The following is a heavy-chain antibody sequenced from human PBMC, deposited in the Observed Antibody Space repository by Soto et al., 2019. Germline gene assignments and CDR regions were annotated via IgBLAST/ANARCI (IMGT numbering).Heavy chain of an antibody. CDR2: ISAYNGNT. CDR1: GYTFTSYG. J-gene: IGHJ4*02. V-gene: IGHV1-18*01. D-gene: IGHD2-2*01. CDR3: ARDLGYCSSTSCYGGGY. Sequence: ASVKVSCKASGYTFTSYGISWVRQAPGQGLEWMGWISAYNGNTNYAQKLQGRVTMTTDTSTSTAYMELRSLRSDDTAVYYCARDLGYCSSTSCYGGGYWGQGTLVTVSS.